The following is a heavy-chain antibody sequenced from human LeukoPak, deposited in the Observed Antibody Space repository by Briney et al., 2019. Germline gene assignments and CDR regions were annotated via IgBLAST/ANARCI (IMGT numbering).Heavy chain of an antibody. CDR2: IIPIFGTA. CDR3: ASNSGGTSCYHCYYYHCMDV. V-gene: IGHV1-69*06. D-gene: IGHD2-2*01. J-gene: IGHJ6*03. CDR1: GGTFSSYA. Sequence: GASVKVSCKASGGTFSSYAISWVRQAPGQGLEWMGGIIPIFGTANYAQKFQGRVTITADKSTSTAYMELSSLRSEDTAVYYCASNSGGTSCYHCYYYHCMDVWGKGTTVTVSS.